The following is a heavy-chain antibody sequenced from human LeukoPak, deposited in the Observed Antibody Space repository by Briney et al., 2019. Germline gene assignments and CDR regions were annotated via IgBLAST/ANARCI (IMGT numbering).Heavy chain of an antibody. CDR1: GFTFSDYY. CDR2: ISSSGSTI. D-gene: IGHD2-2*01. Sequence: GGSLRLSCAASGFTFSDYYMSWIRQAPGKGLEWVSYISSSGSTIYYADSVKGRFTISRDNAKNSLYLQMNSLRAEDTAVYYCARGSIVVVPAAPDAFDIWGQGTMVTVSS. V-gene: IGHV3-11*04. CDR3: ARGSIVVVPAAPDAFDI. J-gene: IGHJ3*02.